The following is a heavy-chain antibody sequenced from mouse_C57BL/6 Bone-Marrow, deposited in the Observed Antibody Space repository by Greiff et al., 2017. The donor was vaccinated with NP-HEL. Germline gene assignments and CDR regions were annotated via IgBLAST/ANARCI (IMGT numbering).Heavy chain of an antibody. J-gene: IGHJ1*03. D-gene: IGHD2-4*01. CDR1: GFTFSDYG. CDR2: ISSGSSTI. Sequence: EVKRVESGGGLVKPGGSLKLSCAASGFTFSDYGMHWVRQAPEKGLEWVAYISSGSSTIYYADTVKGRFTISRDNAKNTLFLQMTSLRSEDTAMYYCARTMITTRYFDVWGTGTTVTVSS. CDR3: ARTMITTRYFDV. V-gene: IGHV5-17*01.